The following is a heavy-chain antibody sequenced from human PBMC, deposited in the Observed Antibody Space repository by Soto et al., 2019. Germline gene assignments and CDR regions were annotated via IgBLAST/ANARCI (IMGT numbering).Heavy chain of an antibody. CDR1: GFTFSNYW. CDR3: XRDPDIA. CDR2: IKQDGSEK. D-gene: IGHD2-15*01. J-gene: IGHJ5*02. V-gene: IGHV3-7*05. Sequence: GGSLRLSCAASGFTFSNYWMTWVRQAPGKGLEWVANIKQDGSEKYYVDSVKGRFTVSRDNAKSSLYLQMDSLRAEDTAVYYCXRDPDIAWGPGTLVTVSS.